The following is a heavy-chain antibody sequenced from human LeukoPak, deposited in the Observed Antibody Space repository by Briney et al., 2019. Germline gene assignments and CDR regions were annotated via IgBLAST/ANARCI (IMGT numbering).Heavy chain of an antibody. Sequence: SETLSLTCTVSGGSISSSSYYWGWIRRPPGKGLEWIGSMYYSGSTYYNPSLKSRVTISVDTSKNQFSLKVSSMTAADTAVYYCARHGSITIFGAITENWFDPWGQGTLVTVSS. CDR1: GGSISSSSYY. J-gene: IGHJ5*02. D-gene: IGHD3-3*01. V-gene: IGHV4-39*01. CDR2: MYYSGST. CDR3: ARHGSITIFGAITENWFDP.